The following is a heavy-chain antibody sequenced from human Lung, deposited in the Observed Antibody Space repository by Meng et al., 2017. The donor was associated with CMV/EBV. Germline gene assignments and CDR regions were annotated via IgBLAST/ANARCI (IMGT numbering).Heavy chain of an antibody. D-gene: IGHD3-3*01. CDR2: INPNCGTT. J-gene: IGHJ4*02. CDR1: GYTFTDYY. Sequence: ASVKVSCKTSGYTFTDYYVHWVRQAPGQGLEWMGIINPNCGTTRYAQKFQGRVTMTRDTSTSTVYMELSSLRSEDTAVYYCARSPTITIFGVIRTSYFEYWXQGTXVTVSS. V-gene: IGHV1-46*01. CDR3: ARSPTITIFGVIRTSYFEY.